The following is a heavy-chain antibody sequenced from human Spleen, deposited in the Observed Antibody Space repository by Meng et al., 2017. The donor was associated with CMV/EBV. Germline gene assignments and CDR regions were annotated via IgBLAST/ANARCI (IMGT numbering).Heavy chain of an antibody. J-gene: IGHJ4*02. Sequence: GGSLRFSCAASGFSFSTYWMQWVRRAPGKGLEWVSRIDFDGSRTTYADSVKGRFTISRDNAKNTLYLQMNSLRVEDTAVYYCAREMVRAYSVDYWGQGTLVTVLL. D-gene: IGHD3-10*01. CDR2: IDFDGSRT. CDR3: AREMVRAYSVDY. V-gene: IGHV3-74*01. CDR1: GFSFSTYW.